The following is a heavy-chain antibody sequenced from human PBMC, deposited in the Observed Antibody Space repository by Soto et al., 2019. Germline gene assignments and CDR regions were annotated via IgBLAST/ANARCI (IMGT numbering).Heavy chain of an antibody. Sequence: GGSLRLSCSASGFSFDDYAMHWVRQAPGKGLEWVSGISWNSGSIGYADSVRGRFTISRDNSKNTLYLQMNSLRAEDTAVYYCAEYRIHGYCSSTSSYLVDYCGQGTLVTVSA. J-gene: IGHJ4*02. V-gene: IGHV3-9*01. D-gene: IGHD2-2*01. CDR2: ISWNSGSI. CDR3: AEYRIHGYCSSTSSYLVDY. CDR1: GFSFDDYA.